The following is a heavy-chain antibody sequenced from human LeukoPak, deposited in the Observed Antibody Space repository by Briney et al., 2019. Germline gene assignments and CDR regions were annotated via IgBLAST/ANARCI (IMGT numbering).Heavy chain of an antibody. V-gene: IGHV1-69*05. CDR3: ARDPYYYDSSGYYDY. Sequence: SVKVSCKASGGTFSSYAISWVRQAPGQGLEWMGGIIPIFGTANYAQKFQGRVTITTGESTSTAYMELSSLRSEDTAVYYCARDPYYYDSSGYYDYWGQGTLVTVSS. CDR1: GGTFSSYA. J-gene: IGHJ4*02. CDR2: IIPIFGTA. D-gene: IGHD3-22*01.